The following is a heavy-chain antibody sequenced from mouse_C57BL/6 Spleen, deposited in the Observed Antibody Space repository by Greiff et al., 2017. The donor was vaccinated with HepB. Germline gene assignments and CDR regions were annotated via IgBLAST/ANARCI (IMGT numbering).Heavy chain of an antibody. CDR2: IDPETGGT. J-gene: IGHJ3*01. Sequence: VQVVESGAELVRPGASVTLSCKASGYTFTDYEMHWVKQTPVHGLEWIGAIDPETGGTAYNQKFKGKAILTADKSSSTAYMELRSLTSEDSAVYYCTRKEGYYDYDGFAYWGQGTLVTVSA. CDR3: TRKEGYYDYDGFAY. D-gene: IGHD2-4*01. V-gene: IGHV1-15*01. CDR1: GYTFTDYE.